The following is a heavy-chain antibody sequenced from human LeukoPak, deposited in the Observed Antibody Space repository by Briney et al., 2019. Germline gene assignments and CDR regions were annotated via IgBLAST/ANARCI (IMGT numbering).Heavy chain of an antibody. V-gene: IGHV1-69*06. J-gene: IGHJ3*02. Sequence: SVKVSCKASGGTFSSYAISWVRQAPGQGLEWMGGIIPIFGTANYAQKFQGRVTITADKSTSTAYMELSSLRSEDTAVYYCASLEKSFYYGSGSYYSDDAFDIWGQGTMVTVSS. CDR1: GGTFSSYA. CDR3: ASLEKSFYYGSGSYYSDDAFDI. CDR2: IIPIFGTA. D-gene: IGHD3-10*01.